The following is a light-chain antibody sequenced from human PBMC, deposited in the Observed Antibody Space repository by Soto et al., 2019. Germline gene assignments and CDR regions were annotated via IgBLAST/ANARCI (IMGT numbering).Light chain of an antibody. CDR1: QSISNY. CDR2: AAS. V-gene: IGKV1-39*01. CDR3: QQSYSTPPT. J-gene: IGKJ1*01. Sequence: DIQMTQSPSSLSASVGDRVTITCRASQSISNYLNWYQQKPGRAPKLLIYAASSLQSGVPSRFSGSGSGTDFTLTINSLQPEDFATYYCQQSYSTPPTFGQGTKVGIK.